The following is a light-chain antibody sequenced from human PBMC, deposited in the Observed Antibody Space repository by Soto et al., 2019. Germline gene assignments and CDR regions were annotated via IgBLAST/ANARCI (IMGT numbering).Light chain of an antibody. V-gene: IGKV3-20*01. Sequence: EIVLTQSPGTLSVSPGERATLSCRASQSVSSSYFAWYQHKPGQAPRLLIYGASSRATGIPDRFSGSGSGTAFTLTITSLEPEDFAVYYCQQYGSSPQEYPTWTFGQGTKVEIK. CDR2: GAS. J-gene: IGKJ1*01. CDR1: QSVSSSY. CDR3: QQYGSSPQEYPTWT.